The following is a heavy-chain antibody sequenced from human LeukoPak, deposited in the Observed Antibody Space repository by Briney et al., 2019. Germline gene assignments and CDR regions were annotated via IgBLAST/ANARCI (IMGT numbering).Heavy chain of an antibody. V-gene: IGHV4-59*08. Sequence: SETLSLTCTVSGGSISGYHWTWIRQPPRKGLEWIGYIYSSGSTDYNPSLKSRVTISVDTSRNQFSLNLSSVTATDTAVYYCARVVTNWFDPWGQGTLVTVSS. D-gene: IGHD2-21*02. CDR3: ARVVTNWFDP. CDR1: GGSISGYH. CDR2: IYSSGST. J-gene: IGHJ5*02.